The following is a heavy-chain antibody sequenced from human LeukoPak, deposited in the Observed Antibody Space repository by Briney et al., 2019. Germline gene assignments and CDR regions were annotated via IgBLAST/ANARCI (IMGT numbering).Heavy chain of an antibody. D-gene: IGHD6-19*01. CDR3: AKTESGWSGSLDY. J-gene: IGHJ4*02. CDR1: GFIFSNYG. Sequence: GGSLRLSCAAPGFIFSNYGMHWVRQAPGKGLEWVAFIRYDGENKYSADSVKGRFTISRDNSKDTMDLQMNSLRGEDTAVYYCAKTESGWSGSLDYWGQGTLVTVSS. CDR2: IRYDGENK. V-gene: IGHV3-30*02.